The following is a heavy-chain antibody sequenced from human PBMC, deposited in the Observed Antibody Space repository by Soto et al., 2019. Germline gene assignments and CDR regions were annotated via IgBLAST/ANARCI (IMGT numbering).Heavy chain of an antibody. V-gene: IGHV4-61*01. D-gene: IGHD3-22*01. CDR2: IYYSGST. Sequence: SETLSLTCTVSGSSVSSGSYYWSWIRQPPGKGLEWIGYIYYSGSTNYNPSLKSRVTISVDTSKNQFSLKLSSVAAADTAVYYCARGHYDSSGYYPYYYYYGMDVWGQGTTVTVSS. CDR1: GSSVSSGSYY. CDR3: ARGHYDSSGYYPYYYYYGMDV. J-gene: IGHJ6*02.